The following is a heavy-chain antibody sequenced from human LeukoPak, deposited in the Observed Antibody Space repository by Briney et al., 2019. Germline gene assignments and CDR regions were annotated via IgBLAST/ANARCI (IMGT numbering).Heavy chain of an antibody. CDR3: AREGSQEGFDY. D-gene: IGHD2-15*01. CDR2: IIPIFGTA. V-gene: IGHV1-69*05. Sequence: GASVKVSCKASGGTFSSYAISWVRQAPGQGLEWMGRIIPIFGTANYAQKFQGRVTITTDESTSTAYMELSSLRSEDTAVYYCAREGSQEGFDYWAREPWSPSPQ. J-gene: IGHJ4*02. CDR1: GGTFSSYA.